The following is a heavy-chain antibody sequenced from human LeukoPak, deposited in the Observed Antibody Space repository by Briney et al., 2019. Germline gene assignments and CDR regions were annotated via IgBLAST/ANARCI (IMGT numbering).Heavy chain of an antibody. CDR2: IYYSGST. V-gene: IGHV4-61*08. Sequence: SETLSLTCTVSGASIISGDYYWTWIRQPPGKGLEWIGYIYYSGSTNYNPSLKSRVTISVDTSKNQFSLKLSSVTAADTAVYYCARGRRALAAARTSPAYKYYYGMDVWGQGTTVTVSS. J-gene: IGHJ6*02. CDR1: GASIISGDYY. CDR3: ARGRRALAAARTSPAYKYYYGMDV. D-gene: IGHD6-13*01.